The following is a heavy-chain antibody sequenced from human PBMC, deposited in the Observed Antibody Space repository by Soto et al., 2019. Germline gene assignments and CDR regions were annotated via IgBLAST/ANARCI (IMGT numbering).Heavy chain of an antibody. D-gene: IGHD5-12*01. Sequence: QVQLVQSGAEVKKPGSSVKVSCKASGGTFSSYTISWVRQAPGQGLEWMGRIIPILGIANYAQKFQGRVTITADKSTSTAYMELSSLRSEDTAVYYCAREFATVDIVATREGYYFDYWGQGTLVTVSS. V-gene: IGHV1-69*08. CDR1: GGTFSSYT. J-gene: IGHJ4*02. CDR3: AREFATVDIVATREGYYFDY. CDR2: IIPILGIA.